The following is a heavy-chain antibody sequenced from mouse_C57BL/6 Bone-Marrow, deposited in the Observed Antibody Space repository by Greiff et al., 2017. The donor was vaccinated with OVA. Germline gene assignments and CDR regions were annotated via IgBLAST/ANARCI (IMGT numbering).Heavy chain of an antibody. D-gene: IGHD2-3*01. CDR1: GYTFTSYW. CDR3: ARENYDGNFDY. CDR2: IHPNSGST. Sequence: QVQLQQPGAELVKPGASVKLSCKASGYTFTSYWMHWVKQRPGQGLEWIGMIHPNSGSTNYNEKFKSKATLTVDKSSSTAYMQLRRLTSEDSAVYYCARENYDGNFDYWGKGTTLTVSS. V-gene: IGHV1-64*01. J-gene: IGHJ2*01.